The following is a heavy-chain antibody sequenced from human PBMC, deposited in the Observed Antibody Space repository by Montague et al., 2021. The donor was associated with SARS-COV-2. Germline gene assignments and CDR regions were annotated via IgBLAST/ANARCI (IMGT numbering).Heavy chain of an antibody. CDR2: LYYSGAT. CDR3: ARLRGGTPGEH. V-gene: IGHV4-39*07. Sequence: SETLSLTCTVSGGSISDSNFHWGWIRQPPGKGLEWIGTLYYSGATYYNPSLKSRVTTSMDTSKNQFSLKLTSAFAADTAVYYCARLRGGTPGEHWGQGALVTVSS. D-gene: IGHD2-21*01. J-gene: IGHJ4*02. CDR1: GGSISDSNFH.